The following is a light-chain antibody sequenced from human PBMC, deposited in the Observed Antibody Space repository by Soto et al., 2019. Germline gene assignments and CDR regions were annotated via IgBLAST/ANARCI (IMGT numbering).Light chain of an antibody. CDR1: SSDVGVFHY. CDR3: SSYTTSSTVV. J-gene: IGLJ2*01. Sequence: QSALTQPASVSGSPGQSITLSCTGTSSDVGVFHYVSWYQQHPGKAPKLIIYGVNNRPSGVSNRFSGSKSGNTASLTISGLQAEDEADYYCSSYTTSSTVVFGGGTKVTVL. CDR2: GVN. V-gene: IGLV2-14*01.